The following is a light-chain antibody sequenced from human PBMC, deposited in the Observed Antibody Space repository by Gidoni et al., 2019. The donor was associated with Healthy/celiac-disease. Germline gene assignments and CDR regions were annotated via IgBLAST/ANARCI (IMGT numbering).Light chain of an antibody. V-gene: IGKV3-15*01. CDR2: GAS. CDR1: QCVSSN. CDR3: QQYNNWPPVT. J-gene: IGKJ5*01. Sequence: IVLTPSPATLSVSPGESAPFPCRARQCVSSNLAWSQQKPGQAPRLLIYGASTRANGITARISGSGSATEFTLTISSLQSADFAVYYCQQYNNWPPVTFGQGTRLEIK.